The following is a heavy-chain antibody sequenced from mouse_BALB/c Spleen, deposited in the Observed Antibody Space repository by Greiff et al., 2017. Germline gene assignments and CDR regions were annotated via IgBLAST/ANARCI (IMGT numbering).Heavy chain of an antibody. J-gene: IGHJ4*01. CDR3: ARGGAMDY. V-gene: IGHV1-18*01. Sequence: EVMLVESGPELVKPGASVKIPCKASGYTFTDYNMDWVKQSHGKSLEWIGDINPNNGGTIYNQKFKGKATLTVGKSSSTAYMELRSLTSEDTAVYYCARGGAMDYWGQGTSVTVSS. CDR2: INPNNGGT. CDR1: GYTFTDYN.